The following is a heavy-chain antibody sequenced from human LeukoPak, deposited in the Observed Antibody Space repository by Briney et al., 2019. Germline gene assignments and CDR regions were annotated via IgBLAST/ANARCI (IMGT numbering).Heavy chain of an antibody. J-gene: IGHJ5*02. CDR3: ARDLSMTTVTKGWFDP. V-gene: IGHV1-18*01. CDR1: GYTFTSYG. Sequence: GASVKVSCTASGYTFTSYGISWVRQAPGQGLEWMGWISAYNGNTNYAQKLQGRVTMTTDTSTSTAYMELRSLRSDDTAVYYCARDLSMTTVTKGWFDPWGQGTLVTVSS. D-gene: IGHD4-11*01. CDR2: ISAYNGNT.